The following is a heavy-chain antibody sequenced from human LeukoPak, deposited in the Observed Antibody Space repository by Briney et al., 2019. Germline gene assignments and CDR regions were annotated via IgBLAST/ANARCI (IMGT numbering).Heavy chain of an antibody. CDR2: GDYSGGT. J-gene: IGHJ4*02. Sequence: SETLSLTCTVSGDSFSSVTDYWAWIRQPPGKVLEWIASGDYSGGTYYNPSLESRVAISADMSKNQFSLKLTSVTGADTAVYYCAGERGEEYSSGWYKRNYFDNWGQGIRVTVSS. CDR3: AGERGEEYSSGWYKRNYFDN. CDR1: GDSFSSVTDY. D-gene: IGHD6-19*01. V-gene: IGHV4-39*07.